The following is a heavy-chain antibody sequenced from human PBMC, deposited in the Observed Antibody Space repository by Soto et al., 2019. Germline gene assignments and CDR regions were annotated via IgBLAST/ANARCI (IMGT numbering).Heavy chain of an antibody. V-gene: IGHV4-30-2*01. J-gene: IGHJ3*02. CDR2: TYHSGNP. D-gene: IGHD3-10*01. Sequence: SETVSLTCGVSGDTISTGGYSWAWIRQPPGKALEWIGHTYHSGNPYYNPSLKSRVIISVDRSKNQFSLKVSSVTAADTAVYYCARAHGSGWGAFDIWGQGTMVTVSS. CDR1: GDTISTGGYS. CDR3: ARAHGSGWGAFDI.